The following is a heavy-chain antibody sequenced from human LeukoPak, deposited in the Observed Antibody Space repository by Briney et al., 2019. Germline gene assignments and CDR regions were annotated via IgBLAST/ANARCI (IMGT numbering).Heavy chain of an antibody. V-gene: IGHV4-39*01. CDR3: ARQVYCTNGVCYRSAFGY. D-gene: IGHD2-8*01. J-gene: IGHJ4*02. CDR1: GGSISSSSYY. CDR2: IYYSGST. Sequence: KPSETLSLTCTVSGGSISSSSYYWGWIRQPPGKGLEWIGSIYYSGSTYYNPSLKSRVTISVDTSKNQFSLKLSSVTAADTAVYYCARQVYCTNGVCYRSAFGYWGQGTLVTVSS.